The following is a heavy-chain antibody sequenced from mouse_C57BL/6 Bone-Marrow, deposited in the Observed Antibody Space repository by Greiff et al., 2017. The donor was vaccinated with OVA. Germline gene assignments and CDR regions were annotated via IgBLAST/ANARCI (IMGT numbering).Heavy chain of an antibody. CDR2: IYPSDSET. V-gene: IGHV1-61*01. J-gene: IGHJ3*01. CDR3: ARSRGCLFAY. Sequence: QVHLQQPGAELVRPGSSVKLSCKASGYTFTSYWMDWVKQRPGQGLEWIGNIYPSDSETHYNQKFKDKATLTVDKSSSTAYMQLSSLTSEDSAVYYCARSRGCLFAYGGGGTLLTVSA. D-gene: IGHD6-1*01. CDR1: GYTFTSYW.